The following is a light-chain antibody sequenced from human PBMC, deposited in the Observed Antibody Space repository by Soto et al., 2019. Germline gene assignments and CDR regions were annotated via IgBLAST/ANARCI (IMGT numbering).Light chain of an antibody. J-gene: IGKJ4*01. CDR1: QSTVTNS. V-gene: IGKV3-20*01. CDR3: QQYGTSPLT. CDR2: GAS. Sequence: EIVLTQSPGTLSLSPGERATLSCRASQSTVTNSLAWYQQKPGQAPRLLIYGASSWATGIPDRFSGSGSGTDFTLTISRLEPEDCAVYYCQQYGTSPLTFGGGTKVEIK.